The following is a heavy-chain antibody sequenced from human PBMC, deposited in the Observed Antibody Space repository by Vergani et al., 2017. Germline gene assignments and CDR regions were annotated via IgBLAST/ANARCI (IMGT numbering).Heavy chain of an antibody. CDR1: GFTFSSYG. D-gene: IGHD3-10*01. J-gene: IGHJ6*03. Sequence: QVQLVESGGGVVQPGRSLRLSCAASGFTFSSYGMHWVRQAPGKGLEWVAVISYDGSNKYYADSVKGRFTISRDNSKNTLYLLMNSLRAEDTAVYYCAKGRNGDFGDYYYYMDVWGKGTTVTVSS. CDR2: ISYDGSNK. V-gene: IGHV3-30*18. CDR3: AKGRNGDFGDYYYYMDV.